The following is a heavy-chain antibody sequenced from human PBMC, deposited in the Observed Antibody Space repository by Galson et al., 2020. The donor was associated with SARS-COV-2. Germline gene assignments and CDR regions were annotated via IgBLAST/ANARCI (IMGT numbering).Heavy chain of an antibody. Sequence: GGSLRLSCAASGFTFSSYAMHWVRQAPGKGLEWVAVISYDGSNKYYADSVKGRFTISRDNSKNTLYLQMNSLRAEDTAVYYCARDLAPRIAVATGFMGYWGQGTLVTVSS. CDR2: ISYDGSNK. V-gene: IGHV3-30*04. J-gene: IGHJ4*02. CDR3: ARDLAPRIAVATGFMGY. D-gene: IGHD6-19*01. CDR1: GFTFSSYA.